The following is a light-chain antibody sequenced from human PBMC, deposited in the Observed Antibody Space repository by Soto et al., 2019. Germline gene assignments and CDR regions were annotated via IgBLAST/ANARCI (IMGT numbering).Light chain of an antibody. CDR3: QQYGSSPGT. V-gene: IGKV3-20*01. Sequence: EIVLTQSPGTLSLSPGERATLSSRASHSVTSSYLAWYQQKPGQAPRLLIYGASSRATGIPDRFTGSGSGTDFTLTISRLEPEDFAVYYCQQYGSSPGTFGQGTKVEIK. CDR1: HSVTSSY. J-gene: IGKJ1*01. CDR2: GAS.